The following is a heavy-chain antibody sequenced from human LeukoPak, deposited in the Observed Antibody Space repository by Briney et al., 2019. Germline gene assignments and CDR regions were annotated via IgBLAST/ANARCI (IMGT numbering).Heavy chain of an antibody. CDR2: IYYSGST. D-gene: IGHD4-17*01. CDR3: ARIDYGDYGYFDY. Sequence: PSETLSLTCTVSGGSISSHYWSWIRQPPGKGLEWIGYIYYSGSTNYSPSLKSRVTISVDTSKNQFSLKLSSVTAADTAVYYCARIDYGDYGYFDYWGQGTLVTVSS. J-gene: IGHJ4*02. V-gene: IGHV4-59*11. CDR1: GGSISSHY.